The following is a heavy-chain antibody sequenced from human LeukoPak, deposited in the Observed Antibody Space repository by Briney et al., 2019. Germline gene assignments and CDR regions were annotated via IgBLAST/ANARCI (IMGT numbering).Heavy chain of an antibody. CDR1: GGSFSGYY. CDR3: ARGPYYDILTGYYIGVDY. D-gene: IGHD3-9*01. V-gene: IGHV4-34*01. Sequence: PSETLSLTCAVYGGSFSGYYWSWIRQPPGKGLEWIGEINHSGSTNYNPSLKSRVTISVDTSKNQFSLKLSSVTAADTAVYYCARGPYYDILTGYYIGVDYWGQGTLVTVSS. J-gene: IGHJ4*02. CDR2: INHSGST.